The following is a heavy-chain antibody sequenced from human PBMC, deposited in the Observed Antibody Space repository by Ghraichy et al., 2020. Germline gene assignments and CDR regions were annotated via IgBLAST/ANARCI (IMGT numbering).Heavy chain of an antibody. CDR3: ARATPARMDV. J-gene: IGHJ6*02. CDR1: GGSISSYY. CDR2: IYYSGST. V-gene: IGHV4-59*01. Sequence: SETLSLTCTVSGGSISSYYWSWIRQPPGKGLEWIGYIYYSGSTNYNPSLKSRVTISVDTSKNQFSLKLSSVTAADTVVYYCARATPARMDVWGQGTTVTVSS.